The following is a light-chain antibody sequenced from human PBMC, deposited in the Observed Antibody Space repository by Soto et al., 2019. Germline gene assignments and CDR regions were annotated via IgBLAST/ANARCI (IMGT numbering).Light chain of an antibody. CDR2: EVS. J-gene: IGLJ1*01. V-gene: IGLV2-8*01. CDR1: SSDVGGYNY. Sequence: QSAPTQPPSASGSPGQSVTISCTGTSSDVGGYNYVSWYQQHPGKAPKLMIYEVSKRPSGVPDRFSGSKSGNTASLTVSGLQAEDEADYYCSSYVGTNSYVFGTGTQLTVL. CDR3: SSYVGTNSYV.